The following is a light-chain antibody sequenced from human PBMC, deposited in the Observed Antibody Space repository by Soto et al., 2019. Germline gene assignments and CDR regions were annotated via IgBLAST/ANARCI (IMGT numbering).Light chain of an antibody. Sequence: EIVMTQSPATLSVSPGERATLSCRASQRVSSNLAWYQQKPGQAPRLLIYGASTRATGTPARFSGSGSGTEFTLTISSLQSEDFSVYYCQQYNNWPPVTFGGGTKVQIK. J-gene: IGKJ4*01. CDR2: GAS. V-gene: IGKV3-15*01. CDR3: QQYNNWPPVT. CDR1: QRVSSN.